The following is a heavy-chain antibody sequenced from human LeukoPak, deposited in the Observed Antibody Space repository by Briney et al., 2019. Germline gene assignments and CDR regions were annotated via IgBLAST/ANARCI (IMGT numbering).Heavy chain of an antibody. D-gene: IGHD1-26*01. CDR3: VRDRYYSFDY. J-gene: IGHJ4*02. CDR2: IGPSGSPI. CDR1: GFSFTDYS. V-gene: IGHV3-48*02. Sequence: PGGSLRLSCAASGFSFTDYSMNWVRQAPGKGLEWLSYIGPSGSPIHYADSVKGRFTTSTDSAQNSLYLQMNSLRDEDTALYYCVRDRYYSFDYWGQGTVVTFSS.